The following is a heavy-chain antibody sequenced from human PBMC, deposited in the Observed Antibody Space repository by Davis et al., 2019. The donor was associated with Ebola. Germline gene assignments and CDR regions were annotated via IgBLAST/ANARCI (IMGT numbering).Heavy chain of an antibody. CDR2: IYPGDSDT. CDR1: GYSFTSYW. V-gene: IGHV5-51*01. D-gene: IGHD3-10*01. CDR3: ARRMVQGVTPFDY. J-gene: IGHJ4*02. Sequence: GESLKISRKGSGYSFTSYWNGWVRQMPGKGLEWMGIIYPGDSDTRYSPSFQGQVTISADKSISTAYLQWSSLKASDTAMYYCARRMVQGVTPFDYWGQGTLVTVSS.